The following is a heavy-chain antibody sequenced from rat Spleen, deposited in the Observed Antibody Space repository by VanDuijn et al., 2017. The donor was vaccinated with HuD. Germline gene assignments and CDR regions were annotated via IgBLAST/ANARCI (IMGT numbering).Heavy chain of an antibody. J-gene: IGHJ3*01. D-gene: IGHD1-4*01. CDR2: IIYDGSRI. Sequence: EVKLVESGGGLVQPGRSLKLSCAASGFIFSDYAMAWVRQAPKKGLEWVATIIYDGSRIYYRDSVKGRFTISRDDANSILYLQMNSLRSEDTATYYCTAHGNRVSRFAYWGQGTLVTVSS. CDR1: GFIFSDYA. V-gene: IGHV5S10*01. CDR3: TAHGNRVSRFAY.